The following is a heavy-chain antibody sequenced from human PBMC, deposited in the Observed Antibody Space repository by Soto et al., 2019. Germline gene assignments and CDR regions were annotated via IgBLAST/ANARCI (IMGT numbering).Heavy chain of an antibody. CDR1: GGSISDYD. J-gene: IGHJ4*02. CDR2: SSYGGIT. V-gene: IGHV4-59*01. Sequence: QVQLKESGPGLVKPSETLSLTCRVSGGSISDYDWSWIRQSPEKGLEYIAYSSYGGITNINGATQGRVTISIDTSKNQFSLTATSLTAADTAVYYCARARKATNITGGFDSWGQGTLVTVSS. CDR3: ARARKATNITGGFDS. D-gene: IGHD3-3*01.